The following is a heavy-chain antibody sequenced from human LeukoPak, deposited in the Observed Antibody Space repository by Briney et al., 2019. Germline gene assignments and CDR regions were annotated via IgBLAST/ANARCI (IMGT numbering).Heavy chain of an antibody. CDR1: GYTLTELS. D-gene: IGHD3-22*01. J-gene: IGHJ4*02. CDR2: FDPEDGET. Sequence: GASVKVSCKVSGYTLTELSMHWVRQAPGKGLEWMGGFDPEDGETIYAQKFQGRVTMTEDTSTDTAYMELSSLRSEDTAVYYCATPLPFAAHYDSSGYYYWFDYWGQGTLVTVSS. CDR3: ATPLPFAAHYDSSGYYYWFDY. V-gene: IGHV1-24*01.